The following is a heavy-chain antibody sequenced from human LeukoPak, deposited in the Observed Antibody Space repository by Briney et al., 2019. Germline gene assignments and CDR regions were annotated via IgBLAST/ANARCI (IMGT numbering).Heavy chain of an antibody. CDR3: ARGRYSYGGAVGDYFDY. Sequence: SETLSLTCTDSGGSISSYYWSWIRQPPGKGLEWIEYIYYSGSTNYNPSLKSRVTISVDTSKNQFSLKLSSVTAADTAVYYCARGRYSYGGAVGDYFDYWGQGTLVTVSS. J-gene: IGHJ4*02. V-gene: IGHV4-59*01. D-gene: IGHD5-18*01. CDR1: GGSISSYY. CDR2: IYYSGST.